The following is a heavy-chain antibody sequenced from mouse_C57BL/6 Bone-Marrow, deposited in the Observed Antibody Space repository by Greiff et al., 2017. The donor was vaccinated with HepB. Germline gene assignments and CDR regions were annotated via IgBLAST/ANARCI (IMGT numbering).Heavy chain of an antibody. CDR2: IYPGSGGT. CDR3: ARGGYYVGYYAMDY. J-gene: IGHJ4*01. D-gene: IGHD2-3*01. V-gene: IGHV1-55*01. CDR1: GYTFTSYW. Sequence: QVQLKQPGAELVKPGASVKMSCKASGYTFTSYWITWVKQRPGQGLEWIGDIYPGSGGTNYNEKFKSKATLTVDTSSSTAYMQLSSLTSEDSAVYYCARGGYYVGYYAMDYWGQGTTVTVSS.